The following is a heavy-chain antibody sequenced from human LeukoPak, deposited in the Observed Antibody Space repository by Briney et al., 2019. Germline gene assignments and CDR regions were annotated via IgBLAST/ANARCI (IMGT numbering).Heavy chain of an antibody. J-gene: IGHJ4*02. CDR2: ISYDGSNK. CDR1: GFTFSSYS. Sequence: GGSLRLSCAASGFTFSSYSMNWVRQAPGKGLEWVAVISYDGSNKYYADSVKGRFTISRDNSKNTLYLQMNSLRAEDTAVYYCARAFEGIDYWGQGTLVTVSS. V-gene: IGHV3-30*03. CDR3: ARAFEGIDY.